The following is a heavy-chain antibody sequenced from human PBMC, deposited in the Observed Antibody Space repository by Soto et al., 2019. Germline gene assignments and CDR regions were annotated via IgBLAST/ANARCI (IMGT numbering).Heavy chain of an antibody. CDR3: ARMGGDGTVSWFDP. CDR1: GYTFTGYY. CDR2: INPNSGGT. D-gene: IGHD1-7*01. J-gene: IGHJ5*02. Sequence: ASVKVSCKASGYTFTGYYMHWVRQAPGQGLEWMGWINPNSGGTNYAQKFQGWVTMTRDTSISTAYMELSRLRSGDTAVYYCARMGGDGTVSWFDPWGQGTLVTVSS. V-gene: IGHV1-2*04.